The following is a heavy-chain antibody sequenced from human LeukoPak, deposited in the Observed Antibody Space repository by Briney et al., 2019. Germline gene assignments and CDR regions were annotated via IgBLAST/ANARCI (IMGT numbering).Heavy chain of an antibody. D-gene: IGHD2-2*01. Sequence: GASVKVFCKASRYTFTSYYMHWVRQAPGQGLEWMGIINPSGGSTSYAQKFQGRVTMTRDTSTSTVYMELSSLRSEDTAVYYCARANIVVVPAAHEYYFDYWGQGTLVTVSS. CDR1: RYTFTSYY. CDR3: ARANIVVVPAAHEYYFDY. J-gene: IGHJ4*02. CDR2: INPSGGST. V-gene: IGHV1-46*01.